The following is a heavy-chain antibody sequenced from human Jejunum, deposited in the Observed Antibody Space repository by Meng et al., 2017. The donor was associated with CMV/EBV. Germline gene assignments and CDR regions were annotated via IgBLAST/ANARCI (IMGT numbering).Heavy chain of an antibody. CDR3: ARGGNFCGGDCRDS. D-gene: IGHD2-21*01. Sequence: GFTFSDYYMSWIRQAPGKGLEWLSYISSSATTVYYADSVKGRFTISRDDAKTSLYLQMNSLRADDTAVYFCARGGNFCGGDCRDSWGQGTLVTVSS. V-gene: IGHV3-11*01. CDR1: GFTFSDYY. CDR2: ISSSATTV. J-gene: IGHJ4*02.